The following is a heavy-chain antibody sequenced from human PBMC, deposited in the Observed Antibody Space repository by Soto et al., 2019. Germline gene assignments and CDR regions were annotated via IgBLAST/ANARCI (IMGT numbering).Heavy chain of an antibody. Sequence: SETLSLTFTVTGGALKIYSLTWIRQPPGKGLEWIGYKYYSGISNYNPSLQSRVTISVDTSKNQFSLRLTSVTAADTAVYFCVREDMSGTYYFDAWGQGTLVTVSS. V-gene: IGHV4-59*13. CDR3: VREDMSGTYYFDA. CDR1: GGALKIYS. J-gene: IGHJ4*02. D-gene: IGHD1-26*01. CDR2: KYYSGIS.